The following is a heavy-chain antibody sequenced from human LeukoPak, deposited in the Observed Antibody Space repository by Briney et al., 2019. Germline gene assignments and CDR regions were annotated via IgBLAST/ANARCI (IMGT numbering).Heavy chain of an antibody. CDR3: ARVPLYSSGWYAEIDY. CDR1: GVTFSSYE. J-gene: IGHJ4*02. V-gene: IGHV3-48*03. Sequence: GGSLRLSCAASGVTFSSYEMNWVRQAPGKGLEWVSYISSSGSTIYYADSVKGRFTISRDNAKNLLYLQMNSLRAEDTAVYYCARVPLYSSGWYAEIDYWGQGTLVTVSS. D-gene: IGHD6-19*01. CDR2: ISSSGSTI.